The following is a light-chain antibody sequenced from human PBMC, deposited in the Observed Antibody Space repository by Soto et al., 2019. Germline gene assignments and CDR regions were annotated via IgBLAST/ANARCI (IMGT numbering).Light chain of an antibody. CDR1: QSISSTY. J-gene: IGKJ1*01. CDR2: GAS. V-gene: IGKV3-20*01. CDR3: HHYGTSWT. Sequence: EIVLTQSPGTLSLSPGERATLSCRASQSISSTYLGWYRQKAGQAPRLLIYGASSRAAGIPDRFSGSGSGTDFTLTITRLYPEDFAVYYCHHYGTSWTFGQGTKVEIK.